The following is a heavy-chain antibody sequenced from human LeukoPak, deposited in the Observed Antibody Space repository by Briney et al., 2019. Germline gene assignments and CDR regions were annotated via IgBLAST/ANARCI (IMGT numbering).Heavy chain of an antibody. D-gene: IGHD6-6*01. Sequence: GASVKVSCKASGYTFTRYGISWVRQAPGQGLEWMGWISAYNGDTNYAQTFQGRVTMTTDTSTSTAYMELRSLRSDDTAVYYCARAPHLSIAARRDNWFDPWGQGTLVTVSS. CDR2: ISAYNGDT. J-gene: IGHJ5*02. CDR3: ARAPHLSIAARRDNWFDP. V-gene: IGHV1-18*01. CDR1: GYTFTRYG.